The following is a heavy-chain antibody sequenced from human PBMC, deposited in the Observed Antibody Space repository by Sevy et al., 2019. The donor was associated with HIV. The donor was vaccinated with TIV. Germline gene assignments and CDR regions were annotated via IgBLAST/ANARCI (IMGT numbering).Heavy chain of an antibody. CDR2: ISHDGSYQ. D-gene: IGHD3-16*01. CDR3: AKGQGYDYIWGNERSEYYFDY. V-gene: IGHV3-30*18. J-gene: IGHJ4*02. CDR1: RFTFSTYD. Sequence: GGSLRLSCAASRFTFSTYDIHWVRQAPGKGLEWVAVISHDGSYQYYTDSLKGRFTMSRDESKNKAYLQMNSLRAGDSGVYYCAKGQGYDYIWGNERSEYYFDYWGQGTLVTVSS.